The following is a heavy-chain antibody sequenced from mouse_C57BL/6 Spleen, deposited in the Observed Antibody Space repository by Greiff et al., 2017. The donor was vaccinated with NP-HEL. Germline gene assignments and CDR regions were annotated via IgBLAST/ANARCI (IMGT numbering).Heavy chain of an antibody. J-gene: IGHJ2*01. CDR2: INPSNGGT. Sequence: QVQLQQPGTELVKPGASVKLSCKASGYTFTSYWMHWVKRSPGQDLEWIGNINPSNGGTNYNEKFKSKATLTVDKSSSTAYMQLSSLTSEDSAVYYCARGDYYGSTLYFDYWGQGTTLTVSS. CDR1: GYTFTSYW. V-gene: IGHV1-53*01. CDR3: ARGDYYGSTLYFDY. D-gene: IGHD1-1*01.